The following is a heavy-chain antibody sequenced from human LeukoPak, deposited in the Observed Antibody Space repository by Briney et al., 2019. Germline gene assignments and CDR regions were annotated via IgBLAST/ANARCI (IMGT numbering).Heavy chain of an antibody. J-gene: IGHJ4*02. V-gene: IGHV3-74*01. CDR1: GFTFSSYG. Sequence: GRSLRLSCAASGFTFSSYGMHWVRQAPGKGLVWVSRIVSDGSNTIYADSVKGRFTISRDNAKNTVYLQMNSLRAEDTAVYYCARDRRYTSDYWGQGTLVTVSS. CDR2: IVSDGSNT. CDR3: ARDRRYTSDY. D-gene: IGHD2-2*02.